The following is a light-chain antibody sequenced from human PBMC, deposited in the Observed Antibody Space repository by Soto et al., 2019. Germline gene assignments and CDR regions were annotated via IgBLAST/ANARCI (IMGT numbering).Light chain of an antibody. V-gene: IGKV3-20*01. CDR2: GAS. CDR1: QSVSSNS. CDR3: QQYGSSPS. Sequence: EIVLTQSPGTLSLSPGERATLSCRASQSVSSNSLAWYQQTPGQAPRLLIYGASSRATGIPDRFSGSGSGTDFTLTISRLEPEDFAVYSCQQYGSSPSFGGGTKVEI. J-gene: IGKJ4*01.